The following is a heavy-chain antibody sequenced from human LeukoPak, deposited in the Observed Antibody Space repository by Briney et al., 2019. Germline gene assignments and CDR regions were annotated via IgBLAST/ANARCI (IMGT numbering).Heavy chain of an antibody. Sequence: SETLSLTCTVSGGSISSYYWSWIRQPPGKGLEWIGYIYYSGSTNYNPSLKSRVTISVDTSKNQFSLKLSSVTAADTAVYYSASARYDFWSANPGYYMDVWGKGTTVTVSS. CDR2: IYYSGST. CDR3: ASARYDFWSANPGYYMDV. V-gene: IGHV4-59*01. D-gene: IGHD3-3*01. CDR1: GGSISSYY. J-gene: IGHJ6*03.